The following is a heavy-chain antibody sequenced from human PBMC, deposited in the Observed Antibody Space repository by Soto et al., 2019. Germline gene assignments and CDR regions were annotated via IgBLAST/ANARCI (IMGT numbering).Heavy chain of an antibody. D-gene: IGHD1-26*01. J-gene: IGHJ4*02. CDR2: IIPIFGTA. CDR3: ARDGGRHSGGIDY. CDR1: GGTFGSYS. V-gene: IGHV1-69*01. Sequence: QVQLVQSGAEVKKPGSSVKVSCKASGGTFGSYSINWVRQAPGQGLEWMGEIIPIFGTANYAQKFQGRVTITADESTSTAYMELSSLRSEDTAAYYCARDGGRHSGGIDYWGQGTLVTVSS.